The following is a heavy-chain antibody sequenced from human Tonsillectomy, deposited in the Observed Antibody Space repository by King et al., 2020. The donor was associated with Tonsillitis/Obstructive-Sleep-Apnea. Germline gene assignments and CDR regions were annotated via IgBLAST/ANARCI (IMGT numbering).Heavy chain of an antibody. CDR2: ISYDGSNK. Sequence: VQLVESGGGVVQPGRSLRLSCAASGFTFSSYAMHWVRQAPGKGLEWVAVISYDGSNKYYADSVKGRFAISRDNSKNTLYLQMNSLRPEDTAIYYCANERGGTYELGLHFDYWGQGTLVTVSS. J-gene: IGHJ4*02. D-gene: IGHD2-2*01. CDR3: ANERGGTYELGLHFDY. CDR1: GFTFSSYA. V-gene: IGHV3-30*09.